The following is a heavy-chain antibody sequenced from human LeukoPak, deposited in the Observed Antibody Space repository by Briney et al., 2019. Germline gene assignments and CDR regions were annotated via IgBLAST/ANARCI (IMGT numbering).Heavy chain of an antibody. CDR1: GYSFTSYW. D-gene: IGHD3-10*01. Sequence: HGESLKISCKGSGYSFTSYWIGWVRQMPGKGLEWMGIIYPGDSDTRYSPSFQGQVTISADKSISTAYLQWSSLKASDTAMYYCARPFGGSGIGVADDYWGQGTLVTVSS. CDR3: ARPFGGSGIGVADDY. V-gene: IGHV5-51*01. J-gene: IGHJ4*02. CDR2: IYPGDSDT.